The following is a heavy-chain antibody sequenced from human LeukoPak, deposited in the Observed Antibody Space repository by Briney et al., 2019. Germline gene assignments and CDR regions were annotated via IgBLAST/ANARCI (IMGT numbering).Heavy chain of an antibody. D-gene: IGHD3-22*01. CDR2: ISYDGSNK. Sequence: GGSLRLSCAAPGFTFSSYAMHWVRQAPGKGLEWVAVISYDGSNKYYADSVKGRFTISRDNSKNTLYLQMNSLRAEDTAVYYCARDSNYYDSSGRLYYFDYWGQGTLVTVSS. CDR1: GFTFSSYA. CDR3: ARDSNYYDSSGRLYYFDY. J-gene: IGHJ4*02. V-gene: IGHV3-30*04.